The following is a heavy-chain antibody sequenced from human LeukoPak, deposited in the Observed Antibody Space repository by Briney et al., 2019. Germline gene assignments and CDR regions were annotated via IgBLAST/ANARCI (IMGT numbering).Heavy chain of an antibody. Sequence: GESLKISCKGSGYSFTSYWIGWVRQMPGKGLGWMGIIYPGDSDTRYSPSFQGQVTISADKSISTAYLQWSSLKASDTAMYYCARRRSSGWYHDAFDIWGQGTMVTVSS. CDR1: GYSFTSYW. V-gene: IGHV5-51*01. J-gene: IGHJ3*02. D-gene: IGHD6-19*01. CDR3: ARRRSSGWYHDAFDI. CDR2: IYPGDSDT.